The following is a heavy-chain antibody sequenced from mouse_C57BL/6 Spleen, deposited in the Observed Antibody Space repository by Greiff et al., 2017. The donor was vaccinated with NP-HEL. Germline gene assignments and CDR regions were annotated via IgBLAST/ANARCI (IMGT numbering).Heavy chain of an antibody. CDR2: IYPGGGYT. D-gene: IGHD1-1*01. V-gene: IGHV1-63*01. CDR1: GYTFTNYW. Sequence: QVQLQQSGAELVRPGTSVKMSCKASGYTFTNYWIGWAKQRPGHGLEWIGDIYPGGGYTNYNEKFKGKATLTADKSSSTAYMQFSSLTSEDSAIYYCARGNYGSSYYWYFDVWGTGTTVTVSS. J-gene: IGHJ1*03. CDR3: ARGNYGSSYYWYFDV.